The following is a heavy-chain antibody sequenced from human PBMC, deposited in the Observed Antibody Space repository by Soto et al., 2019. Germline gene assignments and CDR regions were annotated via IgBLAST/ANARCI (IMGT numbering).Heavy chain of an antibody. Sequence: QVQLVQSGAEVKKPGASVKVSCKASGYTFTGYYMHWVRQAPGQGLEWMGWINPNSGGTNYAQKSQGWVTMTRDTSISTAYMELSRLRSDDTAVYYFARDPIMGDIGNYSYYGMDVWGQGTTVTVSS. CDR1: GYTFTGYY. CDR2: INPNSGGT. D-gene: IGHD2-15*01. J-gene: IGHJ6*02. CDR3: ARDPIMGDIGNYSYYGMDV. V-gene: IGHV1-2*04.